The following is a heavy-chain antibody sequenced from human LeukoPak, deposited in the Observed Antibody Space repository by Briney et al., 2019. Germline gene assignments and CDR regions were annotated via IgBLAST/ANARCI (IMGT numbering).Heavy chain of an antibody. CDR1: GFTFSSYW. CDR3: ARVRPDPPC. D-gene: IGHD1-14*01. Sequence: GGSLRLSCAASGFTFSSYWMNWARQAPGKGLEWVASINHNGNVNYYVDSVKGRFTISRDNAKNSLYLQMSNLRAEDTAVYYCARVRPDPPCWGQGTLVTVSS. V-gene: IGHV3-7*01. J-gene: IGHJ4*02. CDR2: INHNGNVN.